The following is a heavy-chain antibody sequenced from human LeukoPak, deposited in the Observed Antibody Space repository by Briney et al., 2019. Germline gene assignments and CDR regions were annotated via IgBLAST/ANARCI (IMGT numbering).Heavy chain of an antibody. CDR1: GFTLSRYS. CDR3: AKSGYNRFDY. V-gene: IGHV3-21*04. CDR2: ISSGSSYI. J-gene: IGHJ4*02. D-gene: IGHD5-24*01. Sequence: GGSLRLSCAASGFTLSRYSMNWVRQAPGKGLEWGSSISSGSSYIYYAGSVKGRFTISRDNAKNSLYLQMNSLRAEDTAVYYCAKSGYNRFDYWGQGTLVTVSS.